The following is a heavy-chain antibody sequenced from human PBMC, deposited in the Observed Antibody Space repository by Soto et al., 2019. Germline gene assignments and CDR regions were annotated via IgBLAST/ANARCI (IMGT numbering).Heavy chain of an antibody. J-gene: IGHJ4*02. Sequence: WGSLRLSCSASGFTFSNAWMNWVRQPPGKGLEWVCLIKSKTDGGTIDYPAPVKGRFIISRDDSRNTLYLQMNSLKTEATAAYSCTTPGPCCPDYWGQGSLVTVSS. V-gene: IGHV3-15*01. CDR2: IKSKTDGGTI. CDR3: TTPGPCCPDY. D-gene: IGHD3-10*02. CDR1: GFTFSNAW.